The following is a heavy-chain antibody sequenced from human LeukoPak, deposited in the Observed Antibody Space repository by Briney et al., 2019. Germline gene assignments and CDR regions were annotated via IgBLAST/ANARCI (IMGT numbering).Heavy chain of an antibody. Sequence: PGGSLRLSCAASGFTFSSYSMNWVRQAPGKGLEWVSSISSSSSYIYYADSVKGRFTISRDNAKNSLYLQMNSLRAEDTAVYYCARDAPVDPVGYYYYYGMDVWGQGTTVTVSS. CDR1: GFTFSSYS. J-gene: IGHJ6*02. D-gene: IGHD4-23*01. CDR3: ARDAPVDPVGYYYYYGMDV. V-gene: IGHV3-21*01. CDR2: ISSSSSYI.